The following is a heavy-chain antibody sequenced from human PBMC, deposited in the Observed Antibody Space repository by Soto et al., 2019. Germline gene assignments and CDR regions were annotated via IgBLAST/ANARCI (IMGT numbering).Heavy chain of an antibody. D-gene: IGHD7-27*01. Sequence: QVQLVQSGAEVKKPGSSVKVSCEASGGTFSGHAISWVRQAPGQGPEWMGGLIPLFGTTQHAQNFQDRLTITADKSTSTAFTELTSLRFEDTAIYYCARGPNWGYRFDSWGQGILVTVSS. CDR1: GGTFSGHA. V-gene: IGHV1-69*06. CDR3: ARGPNWGYRFDS. CDR2: LIPLFGTT. J-gene: IGHJ4*02.